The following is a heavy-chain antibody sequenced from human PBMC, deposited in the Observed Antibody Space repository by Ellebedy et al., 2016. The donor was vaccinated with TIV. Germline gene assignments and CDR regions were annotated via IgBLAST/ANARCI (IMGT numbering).Heavy chain of an antibody. J-gene: IGHJ4*02. CDR2: IWADGSER. D-gene: IGHD3-10*01. V-gene: IGHV3-33*01. CDR3: GRGYSYGSGSAGY. CDR1: GFTFSRYG. Sequence: GGSLRLSXAASGFTFSRYGMHWVRQAPGKGLEWVAVIWADGSERFHADSVTGRFTISRDNSKNMLYLQMNSLRDEDTAVYYCGRGYSYGSGSAGYWGQGTQVTVSS.